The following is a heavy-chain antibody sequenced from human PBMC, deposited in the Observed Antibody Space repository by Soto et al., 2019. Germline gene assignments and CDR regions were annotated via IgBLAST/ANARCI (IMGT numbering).Heavy chain of an antibody. CDR3: ARDRAHIYGFDP. CDR1: GYSFSNYG. CDR2: ISGHNGNT. Sequence: QIQLVQSEAEVREPGASVKVSCKGSGYSFSNYGVAWVRQAPGEGLEWMGWISGHNGNTNYAEKFQGRVSMTTDTFTTPAYMELRTLRSDDTAVYYCARDRAHIYGFDPWGQGTLVTVSS. D-gene: IGHD2-21*01. J-gene: IGHJ5*02. V-gene: IGHV1-18*01.